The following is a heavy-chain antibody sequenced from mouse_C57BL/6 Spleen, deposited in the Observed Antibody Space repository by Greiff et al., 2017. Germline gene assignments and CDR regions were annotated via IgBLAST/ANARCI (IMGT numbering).Heavy chain of an antibody. D-gene: IGHD1-1*01. J-gene: IGHJ4*01. Sequence: EVMLVESGGGLVKPGGSLKLSCAASGFTFSDYGMHWVRQAPEKGLEWVAYISSGRSTIYYADTVKGRFTISRDNAKNTLFLQMTSLRSEDTAMYYCARGATVVSYYAMDYWGQGTSVTVSS. CDR3: ARGATVVSYYAMDY. V-gene: IGHV5-17*01. CDR1: GFTFSDYG. CDR2: ISSGRSTI.